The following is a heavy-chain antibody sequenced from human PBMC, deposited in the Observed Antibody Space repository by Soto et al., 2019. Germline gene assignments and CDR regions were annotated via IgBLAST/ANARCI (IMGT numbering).Heavy chain of an antibody. Sequence: QLQLQESGSGLVKPSQTLSLTCAVSGGSISSGGYSWSWIRQPPGKGLEWIGYIYHSGSTYYNPYRKTSVTITVDRTKNQFSLKLSSVTAADTAVYYCARGALPGMGYYYYGMDVWGQGTTVNVSS. CDR2: IYHSGST. V-gene: IGHV4-30-2*01. CDR1: GGSISSGGYS. CDR3: ARGALPGMGYYYYGMDV. D-gene: IGHD2-2*01. J-gene: IGHJ6*02.